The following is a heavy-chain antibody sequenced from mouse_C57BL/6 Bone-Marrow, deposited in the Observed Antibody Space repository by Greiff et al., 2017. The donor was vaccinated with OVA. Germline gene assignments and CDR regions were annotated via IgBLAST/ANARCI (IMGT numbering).Heavy chain of an antibody. CDR2: IWSGGST. CDR3: ARNLGMVTTGAWFAY. CDR1: GFSLTSYG. Sequence: VMLVESGPGLVQPSQSLSITCTVSGFSLTSYGVHWVRQSPGKGLEWLGVIWSGGSTDYNAAFISRLSISKDNSKSQVFFKMNSLQADDTAIYYCARNLGMVTTGAWFAYWGQGTLVTVSA. V-gene: IGHV2-2*01. J-gene: IGHJ3*01. D-gene: IGHD2-2*01.